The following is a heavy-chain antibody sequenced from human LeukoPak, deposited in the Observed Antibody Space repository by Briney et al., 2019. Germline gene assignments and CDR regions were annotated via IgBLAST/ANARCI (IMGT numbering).Heavy chain of an antibody. J-gene: IGHJ4*02. CDR2: ISGDGGST. D-gene: IGHD2-21*02. V-gene: IGHV3-43*02. CDR1: GFTFDDYA. CDR3: AKVGLGYCGGDCYRPYYFDY. Sequence: GGSLRLSCAASGFTFDDYAMHWVRHAPGKGLEWVSLISGDGGSTYYADSVKGRFTISRDNSKNSLYLQMNSLRTEDTALYYCAKVGLGYCGGDCYRPYYFDYWGQGTLVTVSS.